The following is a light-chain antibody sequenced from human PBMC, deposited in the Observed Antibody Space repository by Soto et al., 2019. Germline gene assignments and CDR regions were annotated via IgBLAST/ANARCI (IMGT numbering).Light chain of an antibody. CDR1: QTINSY. CDR2: AAS. J-gene: IGKJ2*01. V-gene: IGKV1-39*01. Sequence: DIQMTQSPSSLSAFVGDRVTITCRASQTINSYLNWYQQKPGKAPKLLIYAASNLQSGVPSRFSGSGFGTDFTLTISRPQPEDFATYFCQQSYSFPYTFGQGTKVE. CDR3: QQSYSFPYT.